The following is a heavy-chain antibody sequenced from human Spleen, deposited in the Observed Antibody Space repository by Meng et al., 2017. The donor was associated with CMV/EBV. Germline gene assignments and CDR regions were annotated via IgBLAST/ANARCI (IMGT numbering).Heavy chain of an antibody. V-gene: IGHV3-74*01. J-gene: IGHJ4*02. CDR3: ARDWSGSDDS. D-gene: IGHD1-26*01. CDR2: INEHGSRT. CDR1: GFTFSSYW. Sequence: GESLKISCAASGFTFSSYWMHWVRQAPGKGLVWVSRINEHGSRTDYADSVKGRFTISRDNAKNTLYLQMNSLRAEDTAVYYCARDWSGSDDSWGQGTLVTVSS.